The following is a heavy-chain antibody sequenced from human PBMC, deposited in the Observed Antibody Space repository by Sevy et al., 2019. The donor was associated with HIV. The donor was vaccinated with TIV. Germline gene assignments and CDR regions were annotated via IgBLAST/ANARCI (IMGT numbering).Heavy chain of an antibody. V-gene: IGHV3-11*01. CDR3: ASGPFSYASGSYSRCY. J-gene: IGHJ4*02. CDR2: ISSSGSTI. Sequence: GGSLRLSCAASGFTFSDYYMSWIRQAPGKGLEWVSYISSSGSTIYYADSVKGRFTISRDNAKNSLYLQMNSLRAEDTAVYYCASGPFSYASGSYSRCYWGQGTLVTVSS. D-gene: IGHD3-10*01. CDR1: GFTFSDYY.